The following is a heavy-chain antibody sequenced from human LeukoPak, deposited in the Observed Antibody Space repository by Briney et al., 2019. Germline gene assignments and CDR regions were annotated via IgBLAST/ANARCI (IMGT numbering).Heavy chain of an antibody. CDR3: AKDLYSSGWYSTLYYYYGMDV. Sequence: PGGSLRLSCAASGFTFSSYAMSWVRQAPGKGLEWVSAISSSGGSTYYADSVKGRFTITRDNSKNTLYLQLDSLRVYDTAVYYCAKDLYSSGWYSTLYYYYGMDVWGQGTPVTVSS. V-gene: IGHV3-23*01. J-gene: IGHJ6*02. D-gene: IGHD6-19*01. CDR1: GFTFSSYA. CDR2: ISSSGGST.